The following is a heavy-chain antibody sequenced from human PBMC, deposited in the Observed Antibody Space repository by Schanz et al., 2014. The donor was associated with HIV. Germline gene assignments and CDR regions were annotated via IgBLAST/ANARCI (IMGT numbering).Heavy chain of an antibody. Sequence: VQLVESGGGLVKPGRSLRLSCTASGFTFGDYAMSWFRQAPGKGLEWVAFISDDGSNKYYADSVKGRFTISRDNSKNTLYLEMNSLRPEDTAVYYCAKVSDNYGSGLDYWGQGTLVTVSS. CDR1: GFTFGDYA. CDR3: AKVSDNYGSGLDY. V-gene: IGHV3-30*04. D-gene: IGHD3-10*01. J-gene: IGHJ4*02. CDR2: ISDDGSNK.